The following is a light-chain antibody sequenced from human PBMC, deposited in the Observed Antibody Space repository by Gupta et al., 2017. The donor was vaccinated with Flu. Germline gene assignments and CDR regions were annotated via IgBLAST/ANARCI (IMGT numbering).Light chain of an antibody. CDR1: SSDIGDYSY. CDR2: DVT. J-gene: IGLJ2*01. Sequence: QSALTQPASVSGSPGQSTTIPCTGNSSDIGDYSYVSWYQQHPGKAPKLMIYDVTYRPSGVSHRFSGSKSGNTASLSISGLQAEDEAYYYCSSYTSSGTLVIGGGTKLTGL. V-gene: IGLV2-14*03. CDR3: SSYTSSGTLV.